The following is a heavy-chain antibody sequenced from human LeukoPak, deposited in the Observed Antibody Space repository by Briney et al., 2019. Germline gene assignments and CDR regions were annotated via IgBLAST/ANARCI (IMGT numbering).Heavy chain of an antibody. D-gene: IGHD3-22*01. CDR3: ANENYYDSSGFPDH. Sequence: GGSLRLSCAASGFTVSSNYMSWVRQAPGKGLEWVAVIPYDGGNKYYADSVKGRFTISRDNSKNTLYLQVNSLRAEDTAVYYCANENYYDSSGFPDHWGQGTLVTVSS. J-gene: IGHJ4*02. V-gene: IGHV3-30*18. CDR1: GFTVSSNY. CDR2: IPYDGGNK.